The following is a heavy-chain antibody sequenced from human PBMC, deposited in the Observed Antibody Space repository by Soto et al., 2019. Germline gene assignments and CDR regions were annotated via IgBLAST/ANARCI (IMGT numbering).Heavy chain of an antibody. D-gene: IGHD2-2*01. CDR1: GFTFSSYG. Sequence: GGSLRLSCAASGFTFSSYGMHWARQAPGKGLEWVAVISYDGSNKYYADSVKGRFTISRDNSKNTLYLQMNSLRAEDTAVYYCATCISTSCYGSPVAWGQGTLVTVSS. J-gene: IGHJ5*02. V-gene: IGHV3-30*03. CDR2: ISYDGSNK. CDR3: ATCISTSCYGSPVA.